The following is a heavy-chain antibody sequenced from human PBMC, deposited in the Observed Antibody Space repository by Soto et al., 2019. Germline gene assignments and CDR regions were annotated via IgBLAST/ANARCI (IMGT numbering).Heavy chain of an antibody. J-gene: IGHJ6*02. CDR1: GGSISSSSYY. Sequence: QLQLQESGPGLVKPSESLSLTCTVSGGSISSSSYYWGWIRQPPGKGLEWIGSIFYSGSTYYNPSLKSRVTISVDTSKNQLSLKLSSVTAADTAVYYCARHLTYCSAGGCYSDFPYYGMDVWGQGTTVTVSS. V-gene: IGHV4-39*01. D-gene: IGHD2-15*01. CDR3: ARHLTYCSAGGCYSDFPYYGMDV. CDR2: IFYSGST.